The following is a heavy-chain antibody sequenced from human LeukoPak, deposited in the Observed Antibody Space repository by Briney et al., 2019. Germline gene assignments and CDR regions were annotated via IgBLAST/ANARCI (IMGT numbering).Heavy chain of an antibody. CDR3: ARDHYDILTGYHFDY. J-gene: IGHJ4*02. V-gene: IGHV3-30-3*01. D-gene: IGHD3-9*01. CDR2: ISYDGSNK. CDR1: GFTFSNYA. Sequence: GGSLRLSCAASGFTFSNYAMHWVRQAPGKGLEWVAVISYDGSNKYYADSVKGRFTISRHNSKNTLYLQMNSLRAEDTAVYYCARDHYDILTGYHFDYWGQGTLVTVSS.